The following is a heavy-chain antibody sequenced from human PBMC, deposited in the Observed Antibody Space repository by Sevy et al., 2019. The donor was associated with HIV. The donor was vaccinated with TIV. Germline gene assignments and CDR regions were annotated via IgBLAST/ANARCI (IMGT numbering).Heavy chain of an antibody. CDR1: GFTVSSNF. CDR3: ARGKHVSDYYGSFDY. CDR2: IWLGCTT. Sequence: GGSLRLSCAVSGFTVSSNFMSWVRQAPGKGLEWVSVIWLGCTTYYADSVKGRFTISRDNSKNTVYLHMNSLRAEDTAVYYCARGKHVSDYYGSFDYWGQGTLVTVSS. J-gene: IGHJ4*02. D-gene: IGHD3-3*01. V-gene: IGHV3-53*01.